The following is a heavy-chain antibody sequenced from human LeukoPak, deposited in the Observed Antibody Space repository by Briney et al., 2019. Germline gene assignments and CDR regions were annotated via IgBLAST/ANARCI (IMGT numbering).Heavy chain of an antibody. CDR3: ARRRNGAFDI. V-gene: IGHV3-23*01. J-gene: IGHJ3*02. D-gene: IGHD2-8*01. CDR2: VSTSGRST. CDR1: GFTFSTYA. Sequence: GGSLRLSCAASGFTFSTYAMSWVRQAPGKGLEWVSTVSTSGRSTYYADSVKGRFTISRDNAKNSLYLQMNSLRAEDTAVYYCARRRNGAFDIWGQGTMVTVSS.